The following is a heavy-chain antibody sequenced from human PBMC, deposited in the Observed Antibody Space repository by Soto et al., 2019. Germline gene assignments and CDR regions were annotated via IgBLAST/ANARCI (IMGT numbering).Heavy chain of an antibody. V-gene: IGHV1-46*01. CDR3: AREVYYYVDYYYYYGMDV. J-gene: IGHJ6*02. D-gene: IGHD3-22*01. CDR1: GGTFSSYA. Sequence: EASVKVSCKASGGTFSSYAISWVRQAPGQGLEWMGGINPSGGSTSYAQKFQGRVTMTRDTSTSTVYMELSSLRSEDTAVYYCAREVYYYVDYYYYYGMDVWGQGTTVTVSS. CDR2: INPSGGST.